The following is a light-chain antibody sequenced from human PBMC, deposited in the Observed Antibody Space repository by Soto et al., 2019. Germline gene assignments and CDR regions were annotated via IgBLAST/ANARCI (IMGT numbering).Light chain of an antibody. CDR1: QSVSSTY. CDR2: GAS. CDR3: QQYGSSPIT. V-gene: IGKV3-20*01. Sequence: EIVLTQSPGTLSLSPGERASLSCRASQSVSSTYLIWYQQKPGQAPRLLIYGASSRATGVPARFSGSGSGTDFTLTISRLEPEDFAVYYCQQYGSSPITFGQGTRLEIK. J-gene: IGKJ5*01.